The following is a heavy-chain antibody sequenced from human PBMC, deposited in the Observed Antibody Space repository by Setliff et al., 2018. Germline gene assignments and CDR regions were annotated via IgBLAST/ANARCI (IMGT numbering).Heavy chain of an antibody. CDR3: AKRDAVAGAVAY. CDR1: GFAFSNFA. J-gene: IGHJ4*02. V-gene: IGHV3-23*01. Sequence: GGSLSLSCAASGFAFSNFAMGWVRQAPGGGLEWVSIISAVNSGTYYADSVRGRFTISRDNSKNTLYLQMNSLRVEDTAVYYCAKRDAVAGAVAYWGRGTLVTVSS. D-gene: IGHD6-19*01. CDR2: ISAVNSGT.